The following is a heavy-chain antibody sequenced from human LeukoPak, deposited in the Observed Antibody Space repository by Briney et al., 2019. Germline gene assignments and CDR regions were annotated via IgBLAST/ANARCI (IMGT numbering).Heavy chain of an antibody. D-gene: IGHD6-6*01. CDR1: GFTFSDYW. J-gene: IGHJ4*02. Sequence: GGSLRLSCTASGFTFSDYWMTWVRQAPGKGPEWGANIKQDGSQRYYVDSVRGRFTISRDNAKNLLFLQMNGLRAEDTAVYYCARRGGSSSRRSPIDYWGPGTLVTVSS. V-gene: IGHV3-7*01. CDR3: ARRGGSSSRRSPIDY. CDR2: IKQDGSQR.